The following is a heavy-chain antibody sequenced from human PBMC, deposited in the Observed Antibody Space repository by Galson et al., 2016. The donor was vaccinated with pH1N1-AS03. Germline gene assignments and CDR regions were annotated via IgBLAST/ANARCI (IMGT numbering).Heavy chain of an antibody. J-gene: IGHJ4*02. D-gene: IGHD6-19*01. V-gene: IGHV3-23*01. CDR1: EFSFSRFA. Sequence: SLRLSCAASEFSFSRFAMAWVRQAPGKGLEWVSGFTGRGDSAFYADSVKGRFTVSRDYSKDILYLQMNSLRAEDTAVYYCAKDASGDTSAWYYFDSWGPGILVTVSS. CDR2: FTGRGDSA. CDR3: AKDASGDTSAWYYFDS.